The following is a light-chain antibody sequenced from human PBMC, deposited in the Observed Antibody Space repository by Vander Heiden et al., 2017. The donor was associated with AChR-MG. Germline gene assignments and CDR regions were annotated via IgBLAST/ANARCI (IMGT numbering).Light chain of an antibody. CDR3: HQYGSSPYT. V-gene: IGKV3-20*01. CDR1: QSIPGNY. J-gene: IGKJ2*01. CDR2: DAS. Sequence: DIVLTPSPGTLSLSPGERATLSCRASQSIPGNYLAWYQQKPGQAPRLLIYDASRRATGIPYRFSGSGSGTDFTLSINRLEPEDLAVYYCHQYGSSPYTFGQATRLEIK.